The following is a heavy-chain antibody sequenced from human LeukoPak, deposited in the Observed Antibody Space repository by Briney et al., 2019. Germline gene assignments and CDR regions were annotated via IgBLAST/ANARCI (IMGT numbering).Heavy chain of an antibody. Sequence: PGGSLRLSCAASGFTFTSYSMVWVRQAPGRGLEWVTKIKEDGSDIHYVDSVKGRFTISRDNAKNSLYLQMNSLRAEDTAVYYCARGGGGSDYWGQGTLVTVSS. D-gene: IGHD6-25*01. J-gene: IGHJ4*02. V-gene: IGHV3-7*04. CDR1: GFTFTSYS. CDR2: IKEDGSDI. CDR3: ARGGGGSDY.